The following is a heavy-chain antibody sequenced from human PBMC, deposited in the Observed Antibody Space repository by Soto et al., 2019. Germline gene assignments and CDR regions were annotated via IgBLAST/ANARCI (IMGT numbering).Heavy chain of an antibody. V-gene: IGHV3-74*01. J-gene: IGHJ6*02. CDR2: INSDGSST. Sequence: PGGSLRLSCAASGFTFSSYWMHWVRQAPGKGLVWVSRINSDGSSTSYADSVKGRFTISRDNAKNTLYLQMNSLRAEDTAVYYCARDPGDGYVRIWHYYGMDVWGQGTTVTVSS. CDR3: ARDPGDGYVRIWHYYGMDV. D-gene: IGHD5-12*01. CDR1: GFTFSSYW.